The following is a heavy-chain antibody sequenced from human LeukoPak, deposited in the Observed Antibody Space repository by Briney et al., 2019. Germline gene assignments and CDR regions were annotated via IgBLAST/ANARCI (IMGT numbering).Heavy chain of an antibody. CDR1: GGSISSSSYY. V-gene: IGHV4-39*01. CDR2: IYYSGST. Sequence: SETLSLTCTVSGGSISSSSYYWGWIRQPPGKGLEWIGSIYYSGSTYYNPSLKSRVTISVDTSKNQFSLKLSSVTAADTAVYYGATFYDFWSGYYTPRDYWGQGTLVTVSS. J-gene: IGHJ4*02. D-gene: IGHD3-3*01. CDR3: ATFYDFWSGYYTPRDY.